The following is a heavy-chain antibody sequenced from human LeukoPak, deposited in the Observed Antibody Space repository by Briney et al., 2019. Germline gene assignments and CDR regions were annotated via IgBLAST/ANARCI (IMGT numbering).Heavy chain of an antibody. CDR3: ARDSLEMATIDY. V-gene: IGHV3-33*01. CDR1: GFTFSSYG. D-gene: IGHD5-24*01. Sequence: PGGSLRLSCAASGFTFSSYGMHGVRQAPGKGLEWVAVIWYGGSNKYYADSVKGRFTISRDNSKNTLYLQMNSLRAEDTAVYYCARDSLEMATIDYWGQGTLVTVSS. CDR2: IWYGGSNK. J-gene: IGHJ4*02.